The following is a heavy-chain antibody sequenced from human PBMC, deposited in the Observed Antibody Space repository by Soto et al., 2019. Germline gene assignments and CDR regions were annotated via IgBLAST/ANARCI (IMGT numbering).Heavy chain of an antibody. J-gene: IGHJ6*02. CDR1: GFTFSSYG. Sequence: QVQLVESGGGVVQPGRSLRLPCAASGFTFSSYGMHWVRQAPGKGLEWVAVIWYDGSNKYYADSVKGRFTISRDNSKNTLYLQMNSLRAEDTAVYYCARDRIVVVPAAIYYYYGMDVWGQGTTVTVSS. V-gene: IGHV3-33*01. CDR3: ARDRIVVVPAAIYYYYGMDV. CDR2: IWYDGSNK. D-gene: IGHD2-2*01.